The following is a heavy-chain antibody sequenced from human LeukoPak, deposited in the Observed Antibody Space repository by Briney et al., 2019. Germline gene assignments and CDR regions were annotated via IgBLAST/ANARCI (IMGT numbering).Heavy chain of an antibody. CDR3: ARLRILLGGGCDP. Sequence: GGSLTLSCAASGFTFSNYVMSWIRQAPGKGLEWVSYISSSGSTIYYADSVKGRFTISRDNAKNSLYLQMNSLRAEDTAVYYCARLRILLGGGCDPWGQGTLFTVSP. CDR1: GFTFSNYV. CDR2: ISSSGSTI. D-gene: IGHD3-10*01. V-gene: IGHV3-11*04. J-gene: IGHJ5*02.